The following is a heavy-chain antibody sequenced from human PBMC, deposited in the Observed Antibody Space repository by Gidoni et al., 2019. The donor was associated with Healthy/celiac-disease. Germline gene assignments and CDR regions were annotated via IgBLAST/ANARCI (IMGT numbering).Heavy chain of an antibody. V-gene: IGHV3-30*18. CDR3: AKDLIRYSSGWYTIDY. Sequence: QVQLVESGGGVVQPGRSLRLSCAASGFTFSRYGMHWVRQAPGKGLEWVAVISYDGSNKYYADSVNGRFTISRDNSKNTLYLQMNSLRAEDTAVYYCAKDLIRYSSGWYTIDYWGQGTLVTVSS. CDR1: GFTFSRYG. CDR2: ISYDGSNK. D-gene: IGHD6-19*01. J-gene: IGHJ4*02.